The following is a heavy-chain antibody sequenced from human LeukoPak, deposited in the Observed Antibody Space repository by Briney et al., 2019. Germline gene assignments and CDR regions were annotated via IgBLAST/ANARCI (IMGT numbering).Heavy chain of an antibody. CDR3: AKGAPYYYPYLDV. V-gene: IGHV3-30*02. D-gene: IGHD4/OR15-4a*01. CDR2: ILSDGSNK. Sequence: GGSLRLSCAASGFTFMSYGMHWVRQAPGKGLEWVSFILSDGSNKHYTGSVKGRFTISRDNSKNTLYLQMNSLRVEDTAVYYCAKGAPYYYPYLDVWGKGTTVTVSS. CDR1: GFTFMSYG. J-gene: IGHJ6*03.